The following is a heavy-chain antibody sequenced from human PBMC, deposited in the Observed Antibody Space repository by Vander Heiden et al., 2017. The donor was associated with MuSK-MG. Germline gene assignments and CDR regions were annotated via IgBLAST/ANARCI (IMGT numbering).Heavy chain of an antibody. V-gene: IGHV3-30*18. Sequence: QVQLVESGGGVVQPGRSLRLSCAASGFTFSSYGMHWVRQAPGKGLEWVAVISYDGSNKYYADSVKGRFTISRDNSKNTLYMQMNRLRAEDTAVYYCAKDLSRAVAGNWFDPWGQGTLVTVSS. CDR3: AKDLSRAVAGNWFDP. CDR1: GFTFSSYG. CDR2: ISYDGSNK. J-gene: IGHJ5*02. D-gene: IGHD6-19*01.